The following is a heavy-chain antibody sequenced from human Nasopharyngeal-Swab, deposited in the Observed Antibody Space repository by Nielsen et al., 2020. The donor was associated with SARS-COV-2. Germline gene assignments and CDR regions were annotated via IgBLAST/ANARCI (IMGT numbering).Heavy chain of an antibody. J-gene: IGHJ6*03. V-gene: IGHV4-31*02. Sequence: PGKGLAWIGYIYYSGSTYYNPSLKSRVTISVDTSKNQFSLKLSSVTAADTAVYYCARGGGWFGELLGGYYYYYYMDVWGKGTTVTVSS. CDR2: IYYSGST. CDR3: ARGGGWFGELLGGYYYYYYMDV. D-gene: IGHD3-10*01.